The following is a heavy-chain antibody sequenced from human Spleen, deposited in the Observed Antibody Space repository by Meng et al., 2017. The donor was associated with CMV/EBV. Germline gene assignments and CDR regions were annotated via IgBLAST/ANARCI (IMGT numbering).Heavy chain of an antibody. V-gene: IGHV1-18*01. J-gene: IGHJ4*02. D-gene: IGHD3-22*01. CDR1: GYTFTSYD. Sequence: ASVKASCKASGYTFTSYDINWVRQATGQGLEWMGWISAYNGNTDYVQKFQGRVTMTTDTSTRTAYMELRSLRSDETAIYYCAVSTYYLDSSGSYFDYWGQGTLVTVSS. CDR3: AVSTYYLDSSGSYFDY. CDR2: ISAYNGNT.